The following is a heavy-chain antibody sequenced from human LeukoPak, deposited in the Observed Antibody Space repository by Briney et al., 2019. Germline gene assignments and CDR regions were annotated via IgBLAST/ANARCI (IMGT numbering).Heavy chain of an antibody. CDR2: ISGSGGST. Sequence: PGGSLRLSCAASGFTFSSYAMSWVRQAPGKGLEWVSAISGSGGSTYYADSVKGRFTISRDNSKNTLYLQMNSLSAEDTAVYYCAKLSSFSSAAGEFDYWGQGTLVTVSS. J-gene: IGHJ4*02. D-gene: IGHD6-13*01. V-gene: IGHV3-23*01. CDR3: AKLSSFSSAAGEFDY. CDR1: GFTFSSYA.